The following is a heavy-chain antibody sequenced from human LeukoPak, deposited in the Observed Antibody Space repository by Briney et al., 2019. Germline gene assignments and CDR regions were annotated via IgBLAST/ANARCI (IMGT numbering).Heavy chain of an antibody. CDR3: ARDFGRYFFDY. D-gene: IGHD3-10*01. J-gene: IGHJ4*02. CDR1: GFIFSSYS. Sequence: GGSLRLSCAASGFIFSSYSMNWVRQAPGKGLEWVSYISSRATAIYYADSVKGRFTISRDNAKNSLYLQMNSLRAEDTAVYYCARDFGRYFFDYWGQGTLVTVSS. V-gene: IGHV3-48*04. CDR2: ISSRATAI.